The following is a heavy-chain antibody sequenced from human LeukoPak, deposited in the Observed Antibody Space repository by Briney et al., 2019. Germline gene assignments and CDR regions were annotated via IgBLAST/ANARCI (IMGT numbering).Heavy chain of an antibody. CDR3: ARDRAYDSSGHPMFRP. J-gene: IGHJ5*02. CDR1: GYTLTDYH. V-gene: IGHV1-2*02. D-gene: IGHD3-22*01. CDR2: LNPNTSAT. Sequence: ASVKVSCKASGYTLTDYHIQWVRQAPGQGLEWMGTLNPNTSATNYAQKFQGRITMTRDTSINTAYMELSRLTSDDTGVYYCARDRAYDSSGHPMFRPWGQGTLVSVSP.